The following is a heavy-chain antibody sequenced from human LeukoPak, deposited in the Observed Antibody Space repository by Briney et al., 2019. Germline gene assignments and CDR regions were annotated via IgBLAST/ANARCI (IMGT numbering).Heavy chain of an antibody. D-gene: IGHD3-22*01. CDR2: IYYSGST. Sequence: SETLSLTCTVSGGSISSYYWSWIRQPPGKGLEWIGYIYYSGSTNYNPSLKSRVTISVDTSKNQFSLKLSSVTAADTAVYYCAKSVTYYYDSSGYSSAWFDPWGQGTLVTVSS. J-gene: IGHJ5*02. V-gene: IGHV4-59*01. CDR3: AKSVTYYYDSSGYSSAWFDP. CDR1: GGSISSYY.